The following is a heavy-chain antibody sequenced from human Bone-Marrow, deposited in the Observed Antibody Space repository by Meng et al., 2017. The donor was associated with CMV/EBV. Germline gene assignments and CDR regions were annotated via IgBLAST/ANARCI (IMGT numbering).Heavy chain of an antibody. Sequence: AGKASGYTYTGYYIHWVRQAPGQGLEWMGWINPNSGDTNYAQNFQGRVAMTRDKPISTAYMELSGLRSDESAGYYCARDLTNAWPNYWGQGTLVTVSS. CDR2: INPNSGDT. CDR1: GYTYTGYY. J-gene: IGHJ4*02. CDR3: ARDLTNAWPNY. D-gene: IGHD3-3*01. V-gene: IGHV1-2*02.